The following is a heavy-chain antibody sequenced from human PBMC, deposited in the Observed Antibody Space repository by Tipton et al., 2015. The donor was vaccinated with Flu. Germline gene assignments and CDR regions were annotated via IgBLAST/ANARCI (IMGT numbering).Heavy chain of an antibody. CDR2: IWYDGSNK. D-gene: IGHD3-9*01. CDR1: GFPFSSYA. J-gene: IGHJ4*02. V-gene: IGHV3-33*08. CDR3: ARGYDILTDGGGYFDY. Sequence: RSLRLSCAASGFPFSSYAMHWVRQAPGKGLEWVAGIWYDGSNKYYADSVKGRFTISRDNSKNTLYLQMNSLRAEDTAVYYCARGYDILTDGGGYFDYWGQGTLVTVSS.